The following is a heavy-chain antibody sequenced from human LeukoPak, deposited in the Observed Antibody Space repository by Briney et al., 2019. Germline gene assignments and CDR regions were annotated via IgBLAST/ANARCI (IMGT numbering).Heavy chain of an antibody. J-gene: IGHJ4*02. V-gene: IGHV1-8*01. Sequence: ASVKVSCKASGYTFTSYDINWVRQATGQGLEWMGWMNPNSGNTGYAQKFQGRVTMTRNTSISTAYMELSSLRSEDTAVYYCARGVRPTTHLDYWGQGTLVTVSS. D-gene: IGHD1-1*01. CDR2: MNPNSGNT. CDR3: ARGVRPTTHLDY. CDR1: GYTFTSYD.